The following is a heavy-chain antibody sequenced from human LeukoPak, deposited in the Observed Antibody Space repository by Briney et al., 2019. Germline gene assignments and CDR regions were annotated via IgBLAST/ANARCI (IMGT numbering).Heavy chain of an antibody. Sequence: KSSETLSLTCTVSGGSISSYYWSWIRQPPGKGLEWIGYIYYSGSTNYNPSLKSRVTISVDTSKNQFSLKLSSVTAADTAVYYCARVAYSSSSPYYYYYGMDVWGQGTTVTVSS. CDR2: IYYSGST. J-gene: IGHJ6*02. V-gene: IGHV4-59*08. CDR1: GGSISSYY. D-gene: IGHD6-6*01. CDR3: ARVAYSSSSPYYYYYGMDV.